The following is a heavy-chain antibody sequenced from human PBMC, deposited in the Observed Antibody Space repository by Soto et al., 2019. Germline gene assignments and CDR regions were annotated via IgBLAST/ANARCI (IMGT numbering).Heavy chain of an antibody. CDR1: GDSVSSNSAA. D-gene: IGHD3-16*01. Sequence: SQTLSLTCAISGDSVSSNSAAWNWIRQSPSRGLEWLGRTYYRSKWYNDYAVSVKSRITINPDTSKNQFSLQLNSVTPEDTAVYYCARDKAAEAQRGRYYYYYGTDVWGQGTTVTVSS. CDR3: ARDKAAEAQRGRYYYYYGTDV. J-gene: IGHJ6*02. V-gene: IGHV6-1*01. CDR2: TYYRSKWYN.